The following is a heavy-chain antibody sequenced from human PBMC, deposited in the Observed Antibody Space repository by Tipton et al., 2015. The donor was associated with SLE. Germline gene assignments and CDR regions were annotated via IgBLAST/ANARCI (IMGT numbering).Heavy chain of an antibody. CDR3: ARGGGIVVVVAATLSYYGMDV. Sequence: QLVQSGAEVKKPGASVKVSCKASGYTFTGYYMHWVRQAPGQGLEWMGWISAYNGNTNYAQKLQGRVTMTTDTATSTAYMELRSLRSDDTAVYYCARGGGIVVVVAATLSYYGMDVWGQGTTVTVSS. CDR2: ISAYNGNT. D-gene: IGHD2-15*01. J-gene: IGHJ6*02. V-gene: IGHV1-18*04. CDR1: GYTFTGYY.